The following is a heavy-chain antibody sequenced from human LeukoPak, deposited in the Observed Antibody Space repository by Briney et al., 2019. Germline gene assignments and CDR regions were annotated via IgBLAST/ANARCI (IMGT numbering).Heavy chain of an antibody. CDR3: ARETPLTYYFDY. J-gene: IGHJ4*02. Sequence: ASVKVSCKASGYTFTTYYMHWVRQAPGQGLEWMGIINPSGGTTRYAQKFQGRVTMIRDTSTSTVYMELSSLRSEDTAVYYCARETPLTYYFDYWGQGTLVTVSS. CDR2: INPSGGTT. V-gene: IGHV1-46*01. CDR1: GYTFTTYY.